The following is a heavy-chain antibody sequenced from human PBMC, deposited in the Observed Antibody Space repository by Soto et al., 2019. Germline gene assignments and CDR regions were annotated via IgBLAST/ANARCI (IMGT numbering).Heavy chain of an antibody. D-gene: IGHD6-6*01. CDR3: ARFLVLPTDYYYGMDV. CDR2: IWYDGSNK. Sequence: QVQLVESGGGVVQPGRSLRLSCAASGFTFSSYGMHWVRQAPGKGLEWVAVIWYDGSNKYYADSVKGRFTISRDNSKNTLYLQMNSLRAEDTAVYYCARFLVLPTDYYYGMDVWGQGTTVTVSS. V-gene: IGHV3-33*01. CDR1: GFTFSSYG. J-gene: IGHJ6*02.